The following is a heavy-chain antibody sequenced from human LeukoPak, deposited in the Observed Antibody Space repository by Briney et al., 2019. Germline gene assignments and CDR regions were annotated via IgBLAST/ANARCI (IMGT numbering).Heavy chain of an antibody. CDR3: ARCGGSGWYGSGFDY. CDR1: GGSFSGYY. V-gene: IGHV4-34*01. CDR2: INHSGST. Sequence: PSETLSLTCAVYGGSFSGYYWSWIRQPPGKGLEWIGEINHSGSTNYNPSLKSRVTISVDTSKNQFSLKLSSVTAADTAVYYCARCGGSGWYGSGFDYWGQGTMVTDCS. D-gene: IGHD6-19*01. J-gene: IGHJ4*02.